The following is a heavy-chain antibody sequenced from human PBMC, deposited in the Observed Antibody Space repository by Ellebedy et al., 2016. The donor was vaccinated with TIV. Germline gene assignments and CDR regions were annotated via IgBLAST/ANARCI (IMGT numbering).Heavy chain of an antibody. CDR2: IYGSGST. D-gene: IGHD2-15*01. CDR3: ARNPYCSGSSCFLDGMDV. CDR1: GDSITSGGFS. Sequence: MPSETLSLTCTVSGDSITSGGFSWTWVRQPPGMGLEWFGYIYGSGSTHYSPSLKSRVTMSVDTSNNQFSLNLNSVTAADTAVYFCARNPYCSGSSCFLDGMDVWGRGTTVTVSS. V-gene: IGHV4-30-2*01. J-gene: IGHJ6*02.